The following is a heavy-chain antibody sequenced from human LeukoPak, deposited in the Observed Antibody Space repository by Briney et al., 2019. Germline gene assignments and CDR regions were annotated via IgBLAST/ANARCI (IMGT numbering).Heavy chain of an antibody. CDR3: AYGDYVWGSYRSNYWAY. V-gene: IGHV1-69*13. CDR1: GGTFSSYA. CDR2: IIPIFGTA. Sequence: ASVKVSFKASGGTFSSYAISWVRQAPGQGLEWMGGIIPIFGTANYAQKFQGRVTITADESTSTAYMELSSLRSEDTAVYYCAYGDYVWGSYRSNYWAYWGQGTLVTVSS. D-gene: IGHD3-16*02. J-gene: IGHJ4*02.